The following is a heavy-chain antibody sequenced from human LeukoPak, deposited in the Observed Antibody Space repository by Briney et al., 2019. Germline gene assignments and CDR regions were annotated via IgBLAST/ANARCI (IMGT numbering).Heavy chain of an antibody. Sequence: ASVKVSCKASGYTFTSYYMHWVRQAPGQGLEWMGWINPNSGGTNYAQKFQGWVTVTRDTSISTAYMELSRLRSDDTAVYYCARGGEAVVAATHFDYWGQGTLVTVSS. CDR3: ARGGEAVVAATHFDY. V-gene: IGHV1-2*04. CDR2: INPNSGGT. D-gene: IGHD2-15*01. CDR1: GYTFTSYY. J-gene: IGHJ4*02.